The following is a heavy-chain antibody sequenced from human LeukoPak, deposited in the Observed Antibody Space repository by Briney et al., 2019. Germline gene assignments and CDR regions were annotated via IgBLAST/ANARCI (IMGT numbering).Heavy chain of an antibody. D-gene: IGHD3-10*01. J-gene: IGHJ6*03. CDR2: ISSSSSYI. V-gene: IGHV3-21*01. CDR3: AKNYGSGSYNYFFYMDV. CDR1: GFTFSSYS. Sequence: TGGSLRLSCAASGFTFSSYSMNWVRQAPGKGLEWVSSISSSSSYIYYADSVKGRFTISRDNSKNTLYLQMNSLRAEDTAVYYCAKNYGSGSYNYFFYMDVWGKGTTVTISS.